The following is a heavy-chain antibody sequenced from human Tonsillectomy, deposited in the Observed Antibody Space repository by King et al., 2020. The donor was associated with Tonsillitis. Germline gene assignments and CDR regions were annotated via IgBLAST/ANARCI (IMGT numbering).Heavy chain of an antibody. CDR2: IRSKADGGTT. D-gene: IGHD3-16*01. CDR1: GFTFGDYA. CDR3: TRDLGDLDY. V-gene: IGHV3-49*03. J-gene: IGHJ4*02. Sequence: VQLVESGGGLVQPGRSLRLSCTASGFTFGDYAMSWFRQAPGKGLEWGGLIRSKADGGTTEYAAPVKGRFTISRDDSKSIAYLQMNSLKTEDTAVYYCTRDLGDLDYWGQGTLVTVSS.